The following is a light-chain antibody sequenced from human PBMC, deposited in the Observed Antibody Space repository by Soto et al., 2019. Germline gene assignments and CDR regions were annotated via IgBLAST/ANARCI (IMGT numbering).Light chain of an antibody. V-gene: IGLV2-14*01. J-gene: IGLJ1*01. Sequence: QSALTQPASVSGSPGQSITISCTGTSSEVGGYNYVSWYQQHPGKAPKLMIYDVSNRPSGVSNRFSGYKSGKTASLTIAGLQAEDEADYYCSSYTSSSTYVFGTGTKLTVL. CDR2: DVS. CDR1: SSEVGGYNY. CDR3: SSYTSSSTYV.